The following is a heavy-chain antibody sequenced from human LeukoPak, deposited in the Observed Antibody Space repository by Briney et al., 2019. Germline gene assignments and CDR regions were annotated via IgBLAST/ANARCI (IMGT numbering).Heavy chain of an antibody. CDR1: RFSFIGYY. Sequence: SETLTLTCTASRFSFIGYYWTWIRQPPGKGLQWIWYMYYSGTTKYNPSHKSRVTTSMDTSKNQISLKVNSVTAADTAVYYCARVGFWSGSYTGYFDYWGQGALVTVSS. J-gene: IGHJ4*02. CDR2: MYYSGTT. V-gene: IGHV4-59*12. D-gene: IGHD3-3*01. CDR3: ARVGFWSGSYTGYFDY.